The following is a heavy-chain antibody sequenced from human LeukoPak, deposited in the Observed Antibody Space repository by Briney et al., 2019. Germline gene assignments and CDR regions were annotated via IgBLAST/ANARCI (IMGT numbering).Heavy chain of an antibody. CDR2: IYYSGST. J-gene: IGHJ4*02. V-gene: IGHV4-30-4*08. CDR3: ARVTCSSTSCYPTDYYFDY. D-gene: IGHD2-2*01. Sequence: LRLSCAASGFTFSNAYMNWIRQPPGKGLERIGYIYYSGSTYYNPSLKSRVTISVDTSKNQFSLKLSSVTAADTAVYYCARVTCSSTSCYPTDYYFDYWGQGTLVTVSS. CDR1: GFTFSNAY.